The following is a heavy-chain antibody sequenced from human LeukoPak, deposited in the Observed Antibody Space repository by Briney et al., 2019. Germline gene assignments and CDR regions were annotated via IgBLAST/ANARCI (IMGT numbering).Heavy chain of an antibody. V-gene: IGHV3-23*01. CDR2: ISGSGGST. Sequence: GGSLRLSCAASGFTFTTYGLHWVRQAPGKGLEWVSAISGSGGSTYYADSVKGRFTISRDNSKNTLYLQMNSLRAEDTAVYYCAKDLSSFLSGSGSYYGAFDIWGQGTMVTVSS. CDR1: GFTFTTYG. CDR3: AKDLSSFLSGSGSYYGAFDI. D-gene: IGHD3-10*01. J-gene: IGHJ3*02.